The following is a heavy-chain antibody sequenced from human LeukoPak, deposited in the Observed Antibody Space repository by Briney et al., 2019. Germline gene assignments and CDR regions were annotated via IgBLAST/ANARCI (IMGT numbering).Heavy chain of an antibody. D-gene: IGHD2-8*02. CDR2: IIPILGTA. CDR1: GGTFSSYA. J-gene: IGHJ4*02. V-gene: IGHV1-69*13. CDR3: TKDIPLTGGRNGAH. Sequence: GASVKVSCKASGGTFSSYAISWVRQAPGQGLEWMGGIIPILGTANYAQKFQGRVTITADESTSTAYMELSSLKTEDTAVYYCTKDIPLTGGRNGAHWGQGTLVTVSS.